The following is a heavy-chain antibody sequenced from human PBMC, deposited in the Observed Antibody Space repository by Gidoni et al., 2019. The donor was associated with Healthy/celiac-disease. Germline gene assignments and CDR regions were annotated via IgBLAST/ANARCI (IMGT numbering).Heavy chain of an antibody. CDR2: IYYSGSP. CDR1: GCPISSYY. CDR3: ARDRQGFGIYYGMDV. V-gene: IGHV4-59*01. J-gene: IGHJ6*04. D-gene: IGHD3-10*01. Sequence: QVQLQESGPGLVNPSETPSPTCSLSGCPISSYYWCWIRQPPGKGLGWIGFIYYSGSPNYNPSLKSRVTISVDTSKNQFSLKLSSVTAADTAVYYCARDRQGFGIYYGMDVWGKGTTVTVSS.